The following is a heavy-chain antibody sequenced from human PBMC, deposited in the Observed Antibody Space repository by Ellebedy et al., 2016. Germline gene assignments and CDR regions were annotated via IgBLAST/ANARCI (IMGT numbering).Heavy chain of an antibody. CDR1: GGSISSYY. V-gene: IGHV4-4*07. J-gene: IGHJ4*02. D-gene: IGHD6-19*01. CDR2: IYTSGST. CDR3: ARFFGSGWEYYFDY. Sequence: ESLKISXTVSGGSISSYYWNWIRQPAGKGLEWIGRIYTSGSTNYNPSLQSRVTMSVDTSKNQFSLQLDSVTPEDTAVYYCARFFGSGWEYYFDYWGQGTLVTVSS.